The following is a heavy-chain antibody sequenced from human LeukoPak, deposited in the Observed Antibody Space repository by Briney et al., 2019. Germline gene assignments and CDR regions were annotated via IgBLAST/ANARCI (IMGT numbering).Heavy chain of an antibody. D-gene: IGHD3-9*01. CDR3: ARWYYDILTGYPENYYGMDV. V-gene: IGHV3-33*01. J-gene: IGHJ6*02. Sequence: PGRSLRLSCAASGFTFSSYGMHWVRQAPGKGLEWVAVIWYDGSNKYYADSVKGRFTISRDNSKNTLYLQMNSLRAEDTAVYYCARWYYDILTGYPENYYGMDVWGQGTTVTVSS. CDR1: GFTFSSYG. CDR2: IWYDGSNK.